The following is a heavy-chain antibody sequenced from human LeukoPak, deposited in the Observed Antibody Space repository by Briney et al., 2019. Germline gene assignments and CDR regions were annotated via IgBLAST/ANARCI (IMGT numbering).Heavy chain of an antibody. CDR2: INPNSGGT. Sequence: GASVKVSCKASGYTFTGYYMHWVRQAPGQGLEWMGWINPNSGGTNYAQKFQGRVTMTRDTSISTAYMELSRLRSEGTAVYYCAAPSGPMAYDAFDIWGQGTMVTVSS. D-gene: IGHD5-24*01. CDR3: AAPSGPMAYDAFDI. V-gene: IGHV1-2*02. J-gene: IGHJ3*02. CDR1: GYTFTGYY.